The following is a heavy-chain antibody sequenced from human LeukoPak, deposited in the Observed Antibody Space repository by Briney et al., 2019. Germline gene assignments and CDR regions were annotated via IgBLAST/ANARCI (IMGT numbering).Heavy chain of an antibody. V-gene: IGHV3-48*04. Sequence: GGSLRLSCAASGFTFSSYTMNWVRQAPGKGLEWVSYISSSGSTIYYADSVKGRFTISRGNAKNSLYLQMNSLRAEDTAVYYCAELGITMIGGVWGKGTTVTISS. CDR2: ISSSGSTI. J-gene: IGHJ6*04. CDR1: GFTFSSYT. CDR3: AELGITMIGGV. D-gene: IGHD3-10*02.